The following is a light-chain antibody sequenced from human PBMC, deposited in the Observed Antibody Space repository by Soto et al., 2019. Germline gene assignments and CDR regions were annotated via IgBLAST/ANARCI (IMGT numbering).Light chain of an antibody. Sequence: VSRAHGEGRPITCPRTSSDVGGYNYVSWYQQHPGKAPKLMIYDGSNRLSGVSNRFSGSKSGNTASLTISGLQAEDEADYYCSSYTSSSNSRVFGTGTKVTVL. CDR2: DGS. V-gene: IGLV2-14*04. CDR1: SSDVGGYNY. J-gene: IGLJ1*01. CDR3: SSYTSSSNSRV.